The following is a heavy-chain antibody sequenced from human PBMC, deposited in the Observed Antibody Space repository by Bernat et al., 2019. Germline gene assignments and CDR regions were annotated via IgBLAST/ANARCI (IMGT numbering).Heavy chain of an antibody. J-gene: IGHJ6*02. CDR2: ISGSGGST. D-gene: IGHD1-7*01. Sequence: EGKRGESGGGLVQRGGGRRGEGEGSGFTVSSYARRGGGAAPGKGRDWVSVISGSGGSTYYAESVKGRFTIYRDTSTNTLYLQMNSLSAAATAVYYCAKDPTGTTSGGFDYYYGMDVWGQGTTVTVSS. V-gene: IGHV3-23*04. CDR1: GFTVSSYA. CDR3: AKDPTGTTSGGFDYYYGMDV.